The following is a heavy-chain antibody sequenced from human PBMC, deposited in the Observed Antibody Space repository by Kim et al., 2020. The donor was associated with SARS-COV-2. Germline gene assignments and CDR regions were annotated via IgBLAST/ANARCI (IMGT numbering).Heavy chain of an antibody. J-gene: IGHJ4*02. Sequence: GGSLRLSCAASGFTFSSYGMHWVRQAPGKGLEWVAVISYDGSNKYYADSVKGRFTISRDNSKNTLYLQMNSLRAEDTAVYYCAKDLGGDSSGHPGYWGQGTLVTVSS. CDR1: GFTFSSYG. CDR2: ISYDGSNK. D-gene: IGHD3-22*01. CDR3: AKDLGGDSSGHPGY. V-gene: IGHV3-30*18.